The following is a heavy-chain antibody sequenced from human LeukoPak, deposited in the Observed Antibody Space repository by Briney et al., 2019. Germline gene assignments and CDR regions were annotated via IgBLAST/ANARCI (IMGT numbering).Heavy chain of an antibody. J-gene: IGHJ4*02. CDR3: ARAHITIFPLYYFDY. V-gene: IGHV4-38-2*02. CDR2: ISHSGST. D-gene: IGHD3-3*01. Sequence: SETLSLTCTVSGYPISSGYYWGWIRQPPGKGLEWIGSISHSGSTYYNPSLKSRVTISVDTSKNQFSLKLSSVTAADTAVYYCARAHITIFPLYYFDYWGQGILVTVSS. CDR1: GYPISSGYY.